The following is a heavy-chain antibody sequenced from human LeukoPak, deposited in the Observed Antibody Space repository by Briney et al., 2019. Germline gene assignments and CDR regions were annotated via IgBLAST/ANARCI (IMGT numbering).Heavy chain of an antibody. Sequence: SQTLSLTCIVSGASFSSGDQYWNWIHQSPGKGLEWIGSIHPSGTLYNNPSLESRVTMSMDTSKNQFSLNLNSVTAADTAVYFCSRGLDSRKLGYWGQGTLVTVSS. CDR2: IHPSGTL. CDR3: SRGLDSRKLGY. V-gene: IGHV4-31*03. CDR1: GASFSSGDQY. D-gene: IGHD3-22*01. J-gene: IGHJ4*02.